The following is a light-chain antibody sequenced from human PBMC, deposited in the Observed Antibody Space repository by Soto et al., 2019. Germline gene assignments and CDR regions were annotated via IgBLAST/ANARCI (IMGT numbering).Light chain of an antibody. Sequence: EIVLTQSPATLSLSPGEGATLSCRASQSVGSYLAWYQQKLGQAPRLLIYDASKRATGIPARFSGSGSGTVFTLTINSLEPEDFAVYYCQQRNYWPITFGQGTRLENK. CDR1: QSVGSY. CDR3: QQRNYWPIT. V-gene: IGKV3-11*01. J-gene: IGKJ5*01. CDR2: DAS.